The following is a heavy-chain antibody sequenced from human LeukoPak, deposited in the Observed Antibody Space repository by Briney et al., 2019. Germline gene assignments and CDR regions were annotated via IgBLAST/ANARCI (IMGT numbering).Heavy chain of an antibody. Sequence: GGSLRLSCAASGFTFSSYGMHWVRQAPGKGLEWVAVISYDGSNKYYADSVKGRFTISRDNSKNTLYLQMNSLRAEDTAVYYCAKEGGQHARRWLDYWGQGTLVTVSS. CDR2: ISYDGSNK. CDR1: GFTFSSYG. J-gene: IGHJ4*02. D-gene: IGHD6-13*01. V-gene: IGHV3-30*18. CDR3: AKEGGQHARRWLDY.